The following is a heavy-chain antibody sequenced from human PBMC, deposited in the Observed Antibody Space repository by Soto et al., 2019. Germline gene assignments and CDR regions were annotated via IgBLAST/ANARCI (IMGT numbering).Heavy chain of an antibody. V-gene: IGHV4-31*03. CDR3: ARGLWFGEFGPLFDY. Sequence: SETLSLTCTVSGGSISSGGYYWSWIRQHPGKGLEWIGYIYYSGSTYYNPSLKSRVTISVDTSKNQFSLKLSSVTAADTAVYYCARGLWFGEFGPLFDYWGQGTLVTVSS. CDR1: GGSISSGGYY. CDR2: IYYSGST. D-gene: IGHD3-10*01. J-gene: IGHJ4*02.